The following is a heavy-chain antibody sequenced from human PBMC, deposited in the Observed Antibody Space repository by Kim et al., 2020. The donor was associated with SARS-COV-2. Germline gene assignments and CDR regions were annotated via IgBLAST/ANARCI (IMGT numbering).Heavy chain of an antibody. J-gene: IGHJ6*03. CDR3: ARAYSLQYLDWTATTYYYYMAV. CDR1: GGSFRDYY. V-gene: IGHV4-34*01. Sequence: SETLSLTCAVQGGSFRDYYWTWIRQSPGKGLEWIGEISYGGNTNYNPSLGSRVTMSIDTSRNSFSLKMTSVTAADTAVYYCARAYSLQYLDWTATTYYYYMAVWGKGTTVTVSS. CDR2: ISYGGNT. D-gene: IGHD3-3*01.